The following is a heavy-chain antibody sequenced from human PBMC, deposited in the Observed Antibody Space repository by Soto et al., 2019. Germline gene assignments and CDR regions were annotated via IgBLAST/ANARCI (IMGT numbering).Heavy chain of an antibody. D-gene: IGHD3-16*01. CDR2: IFYSGPT. CDR3: ARDRVMLTFGGASEASGIDS. J-gene: IGHJ4*02. Sequence: SEALSLTSTVSGDSITSGVHYWSWIRQLPGKGLEWIGYIFYSGPTYYNPSLKSRVTISVDTSKNQFSLKLNSVTAADTAVYYCARDRVMLTFGGASEASGIDSWGQGTLVTVS. V-gene: IGHV4-31*03. CDR1: GDSITSGVHY.